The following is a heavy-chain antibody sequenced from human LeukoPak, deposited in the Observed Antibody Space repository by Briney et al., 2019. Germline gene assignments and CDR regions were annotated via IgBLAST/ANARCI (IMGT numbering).Heavy chain of an antibody. D-gene: IGHD1-26*01. CDR1: GFTFSSYW. J-gene: IGHJ4*02. Sequence: GGSLRLSCAASGFTFSSYWMSWARQAPGKGLEWVAIIKEDRNVKYYVDSVKGRFTISRDNAENSLYLQMSSLRAEDTAVYYCAAGRGDYWGQGTLVTVSS. CDR2: IKEDRNVK. CDR3: AAGRGDY. V-gene: IGHV3-7*01.